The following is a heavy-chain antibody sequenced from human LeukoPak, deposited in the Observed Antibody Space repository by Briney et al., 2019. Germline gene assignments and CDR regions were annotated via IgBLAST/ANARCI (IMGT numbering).Heavy chain of an antibody. J-gene: IGHJ4*02. CDR1: GFTVSSNY. V-gene: IGHV3-53*01. D-gene: IGHD6-6*01. Sequence: GGSLRLSCAASGFTVSSNYMSWVRQAPGKGLEWVSLIYTGGDTYYADSVKGRFTISRDTSKNTLYLQMNSLRAEDTAVYYCAGAARPWYFDYWGQGTQVTVSS. CDR2: IYTGGDT. CDR3: AGAARPWYFDY.